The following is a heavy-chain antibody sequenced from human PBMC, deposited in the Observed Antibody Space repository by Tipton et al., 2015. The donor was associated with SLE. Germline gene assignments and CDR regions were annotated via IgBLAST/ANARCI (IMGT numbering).Heavy chain of an antibody. Sequence: QLVQSGSELKKPGASVKVSCKASGYTFTTYGFNWVRQAPGQGLEWMGWIRADNGKTIYAQKLQGRLTMTTDTSTSTAYMELRSLRSDDTAVYYCAREDPGGYSYGRSYYFDYWGQGTLVAVSS. CDR3: AREDPGGYSYGRSYYFDY. V-gene: IGHV1-18*01. D-gene: IGHD5-18*01. J-gene: IGHJ4*02. CDR2: IRADNGKT. CDR1: GYTFTTYG.